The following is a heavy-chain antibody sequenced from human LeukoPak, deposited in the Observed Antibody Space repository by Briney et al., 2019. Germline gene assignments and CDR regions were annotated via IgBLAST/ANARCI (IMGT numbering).Heavy chain of an antibody. V-gene: IGHV1-69*06. D-gene: IGHD3-22*01. J-gene: IGHJ4*02. CDR2: IIPIFGTA. CDR3: ARARDYDSSGYPIYYFDY. CDR1: GGTFSSYA. Sequence: SVKVSCKASGGTFSSYAISWVRQAPGQGLEWMGGIIPIFGTANYAQKFQGRVTITADKSTSTAYMELSSLRSEDTAVYYCARARDYDSSGYPIYYFDYWGQGTLVTVSS.